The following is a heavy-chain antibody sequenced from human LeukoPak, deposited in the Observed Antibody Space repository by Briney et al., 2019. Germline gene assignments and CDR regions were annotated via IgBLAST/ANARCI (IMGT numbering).Heavy chain of an antibody. Sequence: ASVKVSCKASGYTFTSYDINWERQATGQGLEWMGWMNPNSGSTGYAQKFQGRVTITRNTSISTAYMELSGLRSEDTAVYYCARGRSTGYPYYFEYWGQGTLATVSS. J-gene: IGHJ4*02. CDR2: MNPNSGST. V-gene: IGHV1-8*03. CDR1: GYTFTSYD. CDR3: ARGRSTGYPYYFEY. D-gene: IGHD5-12*01.